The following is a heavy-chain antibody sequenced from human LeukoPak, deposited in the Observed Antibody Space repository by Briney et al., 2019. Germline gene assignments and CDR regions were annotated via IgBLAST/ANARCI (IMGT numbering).Heavy chain of an antibody. CDR2: INHSGST. V-gene: IGHV4-34*01. J-gene: IGHJ5*02. Sequence: SETLSLTCAVYGGSFSGYYWSWIRQPPGKGLEWIGEINHSGSTNYNPSLKSRVTISVDRSKNQFSLKLSSVTAADTAVYYCAKNGQSGFSFDPWGQGTLVTVSS. CDR3: AKNGQSGFSFDP. D-gene: IGHD1-26*01. CDR1: GGSFSGYY.